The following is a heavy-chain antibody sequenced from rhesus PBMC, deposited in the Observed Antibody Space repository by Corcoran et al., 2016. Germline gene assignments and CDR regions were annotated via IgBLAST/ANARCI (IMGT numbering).Heavy chain of an antibody. Sequence: QVQLQESGPGVVKPSETLSLTCAVSGGSISCYYLWSWIRQPPGKGLEWIGYIYGGSGSTSYNPSLKSRVIISIDTSKNQFSLKLSSVTAADTAVYYCARSGNYDAGYFDYWGQGVLVTVS. J-gene: IGHJ4*01. D-gene: IGHD4-35*01. CDR1: GGSISCYYL. CDR2: IYGGSGST. V-gene: IGHV4S7*01. CDR3: ARSGNYDAGYFDY.